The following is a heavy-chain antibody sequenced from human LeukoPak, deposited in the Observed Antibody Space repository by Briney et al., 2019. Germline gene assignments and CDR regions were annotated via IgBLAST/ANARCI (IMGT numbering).Heavy chain of an antibody. CDR2: VYYTGST. Sequence: PSETLSLTCSVSDGSINTISDYWGWVRQPPGKGLEWIGSVYYTGSTYYNAPFKSRVTISIDTSNNQFSLRVSSVTAADTAVYYCARDDCSRSSCYLGIDYWGQGTLVTVSS. D-gene: IGHD2-2*01. J-gene: IGHJ4*02. CDR3: ARDDCSRSSCYLGIDY. CDR1: DGSINTISDY. V-gene: IGHV4-39*07.